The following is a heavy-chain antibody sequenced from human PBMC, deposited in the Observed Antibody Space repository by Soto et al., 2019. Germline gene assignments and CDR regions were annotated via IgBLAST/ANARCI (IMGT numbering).Heavy chain of an antibody. D-gene: IGHD6-19*01. CDR1: GVTFSRHG. Sequence: QVQLVESGGGVVQPGRSLRLSCAASGVTFSRHGMHWVRQAPGKGLEWVAVISYDGSNKYYADSVKGRFTISRDNSKITLYLQMNSLRAEDTAVYYCAKDSYSSGWTPVQYYYYYYGMDVWGQGTTVTVSS. J-gene: IGHJ6*02. CDR2: ISYDGSNK. V-gene: IGHV3-30*18. CDR3: AKDSYSSGWTPVQYYYYYYGMDV.